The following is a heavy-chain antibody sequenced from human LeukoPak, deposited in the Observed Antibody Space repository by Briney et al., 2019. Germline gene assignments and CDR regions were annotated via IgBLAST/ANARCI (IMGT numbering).Heavy chain of an antibody. J-gene: IGHJ4*02. CDR1: GGSISSSSYY. Sequence: SETLSLTCTVSGGSISSSSYYWGWIRQPPGKGLEWIGSIYYSGNTYYNPSLKSRVSISVDTSKNQFSLKLSSVTAADTAVYYCARQAVAGNGFDYWGQGTLVTVSS. D-gene: IGHD6-19*01. CDR2: IYYSGNT. CDR3: ARQAVAGNGFDY. V-gene: IGHV4-39*01.